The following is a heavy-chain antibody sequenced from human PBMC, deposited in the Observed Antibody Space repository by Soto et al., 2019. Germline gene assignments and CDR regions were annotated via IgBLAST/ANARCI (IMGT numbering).Heavy chain of an antibody. CDR1: GGSISSYY. CDR2: IYYSGST. V-gene: IGHV4-59*01. J-gene: IGHJ5*02. D-gene: IGHD3-9*01. CDR3: ARSNFDWSHPTYNWFDP. Sequence: SETLSLTCTVSGGSISSYYWSWIRQPPGKGLEWIGYIYYSGSTNYNPSLKSRVTISVDTSKNQFSLKLSSVTAADTAVYYCARSNFDWSHPTYNWFDPWGQGTLVTVSS.